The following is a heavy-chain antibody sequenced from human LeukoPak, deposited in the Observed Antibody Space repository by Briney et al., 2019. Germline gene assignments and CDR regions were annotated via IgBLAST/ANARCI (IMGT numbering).Heavy chain of an antibody. CDR1: GYTFTSYD. J-gene: IGHJ4*02. V-gene: IGHV1-8*01. CDR3: ARISGYCSGGSCYGGYDY. CDR2: TNPNSGNT. Sequence: ASVKVSCKASGYTFTSYDINWVRQATGQGLEWMGWTNPNSGNTGYAQKFQGRVTMTRNTSISTAYMELSSLRSEDTAVYYCARISGYCSGGSCYGGYDYWGQGTLVTVSS. D-gene: IGHD2-15*01.